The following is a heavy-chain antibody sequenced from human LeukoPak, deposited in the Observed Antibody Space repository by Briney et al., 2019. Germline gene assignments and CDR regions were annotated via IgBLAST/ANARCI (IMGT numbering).Heavy chain of an antibody. D-gene: IGHD3-22*01. V-gene: IGHV1-2*02. CDR1: GYTSTDYY. J-gene: IGHJ4*02. CDR2: IYPNRGGT. CDR3: ARAYDGSGNLDY. Sequence: ASVKVSCKGSGYTSTDYYMHWVRQAPGQGLEWMGWIYPNRGGTNYAQKFQGRVTMTRDTSINTAYMELSGLRSDDTAVYYCARAYDGSGNLDYWGQGTLVTVSS.